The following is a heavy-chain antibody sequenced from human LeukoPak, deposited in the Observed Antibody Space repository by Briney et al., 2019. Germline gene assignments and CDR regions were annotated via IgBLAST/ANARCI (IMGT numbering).Heavy chain of an antibody. CDR3: ARPPNCSSTSCYGYYYGMEV. J-gene: IGHJ6*02. CDR1: GYTFTSYD. V-gene: IGHV1-8*01. CDR2: MNPNSGNT. D-gene: IGHD2-2*01. Sequence: ASVKVSCKASGYTFTSYDINWVRQATGQGLEWMGWMNPNSGNTGYAQKFQDRFTMTRNTSISKAYMELSSLRSEDTAVYYCARPPNCSSTSCYGYYYGMEVWGQGATVTVSS.